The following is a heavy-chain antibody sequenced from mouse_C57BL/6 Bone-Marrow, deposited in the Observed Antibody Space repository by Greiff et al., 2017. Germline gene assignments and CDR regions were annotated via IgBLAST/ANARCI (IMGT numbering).Heavy chain of an antibody. D-gene: IGHD1-1*01. CDR2: FYPGSGSI. CDR3: ARHEEGYYYGSSLAWFAY. V-gene: IGHV1-62-2*01. Sequence: VQLQQSGAELVKPGASVKLSCKASGYTFTEYTIHWVKHRSGQGLEWIGWFYPGSGSITYNEKFQDKATLTADKSSITGYMELSRLTSEDSAVYFCARHEEGYYYGSSLAWFAYWGQGTLVTVSA. J-gene: IGHJ3*01. CDR1: GYTFTEYT.